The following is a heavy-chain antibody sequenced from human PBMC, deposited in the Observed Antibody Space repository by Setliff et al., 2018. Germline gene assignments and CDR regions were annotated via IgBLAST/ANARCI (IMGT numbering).Heavy chain of an antibody. D-gene: IGHD3-3*01. CDR2: ICHSGST. CDR1: GGSISSSNW. J-gene: IGHJ4*02. V-gene: IGHV4-4*02. Sequence: PSETLSLTCAVSGGSISSSNWWSWVRQPPGKGLEWIGEICHSGSTYYNPSLKSRVTISVDTSKNQFSLKLSSVTAADTAVYYCASRATYYNFWSGYYLYWGQGTLVTVSS. CDR3: ASRATYYNFWSGYYLY.